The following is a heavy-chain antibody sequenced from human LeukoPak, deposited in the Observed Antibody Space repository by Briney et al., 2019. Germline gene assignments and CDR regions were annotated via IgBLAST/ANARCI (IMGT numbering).Heavy chain of an antibody. D-gene: IGHD6-13*01. CDR3: ARGTAGTNYYGMDV. CDR2: INHSGST. Sequence: PSETLSLTCAVYGGSFSGYYWSWIRQPPGKGLEWIGEINHSGSTNYNPSLKSRVTISVDTSKNQFSLKLSSVTAADTAVYYCARGTAGTNYYGMDVWGQGTTVTVSS. CDR1: GGSFSGYY. V-gene: IGHV4-34*01. J-gene: IGHJ6*02.